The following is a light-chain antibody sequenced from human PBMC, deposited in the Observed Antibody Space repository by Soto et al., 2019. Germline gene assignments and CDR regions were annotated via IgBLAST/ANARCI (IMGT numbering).Light chain of an antibody. CDR1: SSNIGAGYG. J-gene: IGLJ1*01. CDR2: GNS. Sequence: QSVLTQPPSVSGAPGQRVTISCTGSSSNIGAGYGVHWYQHLPGTAPKLLIYGNSNRPSGVPDRFSGSKSGPSASLAITGLQADDEADYYCHSYDSSLSAPYVFGTGTKVTVL. V-gene: IGLV1-40*01. CDR3: HSYDSSLSAPYV.